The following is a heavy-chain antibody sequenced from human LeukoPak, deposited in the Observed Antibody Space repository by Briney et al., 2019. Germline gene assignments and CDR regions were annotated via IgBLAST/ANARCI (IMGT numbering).Heavy chain of an antibody. CDR3: ARVFSHWGWPGDYYFDY. D-gene: IGHD3-16*01. CDR2: ISNDGTKT. J-gene: IGHJ4*02. Sequence: GGSRRLSCAASGFTFSVHYMTWIRQAPGKGLQWNSYISNDGTKTYYADSVRGRFTISRENGKNLVYLQMNSLRVEDTAVYYCARVFSHWGWPGDYYFDYWGQGSLVTVSS. CDR1: GFTFSVHY. V-gene: IGHV3-11*04.